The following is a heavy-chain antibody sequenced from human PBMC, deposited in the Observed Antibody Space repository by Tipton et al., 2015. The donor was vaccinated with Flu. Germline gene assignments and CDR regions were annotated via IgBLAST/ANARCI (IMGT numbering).Heavy chain of an antibody. CDR2: IYSGGST. D-gene: IGHD3-3*01. CDR1: GVTVSRNY. Sequence: SLRLSCEASGVTVSRNYMTWVRQAPEKGLDWVSVIYSGGSTYYADSVKGRFTISRDISKNTVYLQLNSLRVDDTATYYCAVGGEWLQLEGGRLDTWGQGTPVIVSS. V-gene: IGHV3-53*05. J-gene: IGHJ5*02. CDR3: AVGGEWLQLEGGRLDT.